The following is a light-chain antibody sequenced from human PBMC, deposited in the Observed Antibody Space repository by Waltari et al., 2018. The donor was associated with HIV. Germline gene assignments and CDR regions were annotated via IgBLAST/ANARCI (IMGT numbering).Light chain of an antibody. CDR3: AAWDDRLNGWV. CDR1: SSNIGINT. V-gene: IGLV1-44*01. Sequence: QSVLTQPPSASGTPGQRVTFSCSGSSSNIGINTVNWYQHLPGTAPKLLIYSSNQRPAGVPDRFSGSKSGTSASLAISGLQSEDEADYYCAAWDDRLNGWVFGGGTKLTVL. CDR2: SSN. J-gene: IGLJ3*02.